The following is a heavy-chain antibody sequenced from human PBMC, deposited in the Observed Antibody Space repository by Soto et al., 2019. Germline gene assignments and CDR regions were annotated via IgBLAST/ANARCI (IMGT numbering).Heavy chain of an antibody. J-gene: IGHJ4*02. V-gene: IGHV3-23*01. CDR3: AKRGGYDYVWKSYRPDY. CDR1: GFTFSSFA. D-gene: IGHD3-16*02. Sequence: GGSLRLSCVASGFTFSSFAMTWVRQAPGKGLEWVSTLSGSGGDTYYADSVNGRFTISRDKSKNTLYLQMDRLRVEDTAVYYCAKRGGYDYVWKSYRPDYWGQGTLVTVSS. CDR2: LSGSGGDT.